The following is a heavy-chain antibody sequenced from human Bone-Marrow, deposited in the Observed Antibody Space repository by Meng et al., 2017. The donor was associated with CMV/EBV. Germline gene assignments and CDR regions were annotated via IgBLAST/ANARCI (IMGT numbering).Heavy chain of an antibody. CDR2: INHSGST. CDR3: AREVEGY. Sequence: SETLSLTCAVYGGSFSGYYWSWIRQPPGKGLEWIGEINHSGSTNYNPSLKSRVAISVDTSKNQFSLKLSSVTAADTAVYYCAREVEGYWGQGTRVTVSS. J-gene: IGHJ4*02. V-gene: IGHV4-34*01. D-gene: IGHD2-15*01. CDR1: GGSFSGYY.